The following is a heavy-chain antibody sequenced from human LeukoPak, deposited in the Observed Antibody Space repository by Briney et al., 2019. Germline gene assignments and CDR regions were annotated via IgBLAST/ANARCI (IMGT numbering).Heavy chain of an antibody. Sequence: GGSLRLSCAASGFTFSSYGMHWVRQAPGKGLEWVSLISWDGGSTYYADSVKGRFTISRDNSKNSLYLQMNSLRAEDTALYYCAKDILGVTMVRGVIITGYYYGMDVWGQGTTVTVSS. V-gene: IGHV3-43D*03. CDR3: AKDILGVTMVRGVIITGYYYGMDV. D-gene: IGHD3-10*01. CDR1: GFTFSSYG. J-gene: IGHJ6*02. CDR2: ISWDGGST.